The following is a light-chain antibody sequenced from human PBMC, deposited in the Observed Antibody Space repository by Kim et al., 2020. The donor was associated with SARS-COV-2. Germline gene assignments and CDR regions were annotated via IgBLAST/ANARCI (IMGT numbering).Light chain of an antibody. CDR2: AAS. Sequence: SVSVGDRVTITCRASQGITNSLAWYQQKPGKVPQLLIYAASALQSGVPSRFSGSGSGTDFTLTISSLQPEDVATYYCQKYNSAPWTFGQGTKVE. CDR3: QKYNSAPWT. V-gene: IGKV1-27*01. J-gene: IGKJ1*01. CDR1: QGITNS.